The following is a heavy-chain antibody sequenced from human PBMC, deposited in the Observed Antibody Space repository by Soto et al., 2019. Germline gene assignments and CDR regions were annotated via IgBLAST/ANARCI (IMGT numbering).Heavy chain of an antibody. V-gene: IGHV1-18*01. J-gene: IGHJ6*02. D-gene: IGHD3-9*01. CDR2: ISAYNGNT. Sequence: GASVKVSCKASGYTFTSYGISWVRQAPGQGLEWMGWISAYNGNTNYAQKLQGRVTMTTDTSTSTAYMELRSLRSDDTAVYYCARVIEYYDILTGYRNYYYYYGMDVWGQGTTVTVSS. CDR3: ARVIEYYDILTGYRNYYYYYGMDV. CDR1: GYTFTSYG.